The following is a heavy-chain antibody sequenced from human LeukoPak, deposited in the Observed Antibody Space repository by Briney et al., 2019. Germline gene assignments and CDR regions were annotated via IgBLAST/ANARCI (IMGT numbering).Heavy chain of an antibody. D-gene: IGHD3-10*01. CDR1: GYTFTNYD. J-gene: IGHJ4*02. CDR3: AKSRPIWFGDPDY. CDR2: MNPKSGNT. Sequence: ASVKVSCKASGYTFTNYDVNWVRQATGQGPEWMGWMNPKSGNTGYAQKFQGRVSMTRDTSISTAYMELSGLRSEDTAVYYCAKSRPIWFGDPDYWGQGTLVTVSS. V-gene: IGHV1-8*02.